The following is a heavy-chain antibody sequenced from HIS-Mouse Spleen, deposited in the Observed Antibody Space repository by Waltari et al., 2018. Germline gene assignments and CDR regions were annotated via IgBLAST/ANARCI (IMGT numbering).Heavy chain of an antibody. J-gene: IGHJ4*02. CDR3: ARGDSSSFDY. D-gene: IGHD6-6*01. Sequence: QVQLQQWGAGLLKPSETLSLTCAVYGGSFSGYYWSWIRQPPGTGLEWLGEINHSGSTNENPSLKSRGTISVDTSKNQVSLRLSSVTAADTAVYYCARGDSSSFDYWGQGTLVTVSS. V-gene: IGHV4-34*01. CDR2: INHSGST. CDR1: GGSFSGYY.